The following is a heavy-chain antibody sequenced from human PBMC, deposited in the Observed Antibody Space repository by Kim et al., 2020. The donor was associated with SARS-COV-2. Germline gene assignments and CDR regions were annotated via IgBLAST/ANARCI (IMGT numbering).Heavy chain of an antibody. CDR3: ARDPGSSDWYFDL. CDR1: GYSISSGYY. V-gene: IGHV4-38-2*02. CDR2: IYHSGST. J-gene: IGHJ2*01. Sequence: SETLSLTCTVSGYSISSGYYWGWIRQPPGKGLEWIGSIYHSGSTYYNPSLKSRVTISVDTSKNQFSLKLSSVTAADTAVYYCARDPGSSDWYFDLWGRGTLVTVSS. D-gene: IGHD6-19*01.